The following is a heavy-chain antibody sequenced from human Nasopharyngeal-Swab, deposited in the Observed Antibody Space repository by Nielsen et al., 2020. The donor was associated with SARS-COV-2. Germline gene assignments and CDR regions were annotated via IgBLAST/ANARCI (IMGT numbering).Heavy chain of an antibody. D-gene: IGHD3-22*01. Sequence: GGSLRLSCAASGFTFSSYSMNWVRQAPGKGLEWVSYISSSGSTMYYSDSVKGRFTISRDNAKNSLYLQMSSLRAEDTAVYYCARDSRDYYDSSGYFMTLDIWGQGTMVTVSS. CDR2: ISSSGSTM. CDR3: ARDSRDYYDSSGYFMTLDI. J-gene: IGHJ3*02. CDR1: GFTFSSYS. V-gene: IGHV3-48*04.